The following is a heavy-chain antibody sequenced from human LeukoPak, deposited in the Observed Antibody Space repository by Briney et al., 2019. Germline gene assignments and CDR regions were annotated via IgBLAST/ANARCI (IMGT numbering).Heavy chain of an antibody. D-gene: IGHD3-16*01. CDR3: ARDFGETSLPNWFDP. CDR1: GGSFSDYY. CDR2: TSHSDSP. Sequence: SETLSLTCAVYGGSFSDYYWNWIRQPPGKGLEWIGSTSHSDSPYYNPSLESRVTISLDTSRNQFSLKLTSVTAADTAVYYCARDFGETSLPNWFDPWGQGTLVIVSS. V-gene: IGHV4-34*01. J-gene: IGHJ5*02.